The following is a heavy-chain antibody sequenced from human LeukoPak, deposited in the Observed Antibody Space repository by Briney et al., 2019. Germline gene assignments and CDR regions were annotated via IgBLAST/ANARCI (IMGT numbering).Heavy chain of an antibody. Sequence: GRSLRLSCAASGFTFSSYAMHWFRQSPGKGLEGGAVISYDGSNKYYADSVKGRFTISRDNSQNTLYLQRNSLRAEDTAVYYCARRYSYGYYYSYGMDVWGQGTTVTVSS. CDR2: ISYDGSNK. V-gene: IGHV3-30-3*01. D-gene: IGHD5-18*01. CDR1: GFTFSSYA. CDR3: ARRYSYGYYYSYGMDV. J-gene: IGHJ6*02.